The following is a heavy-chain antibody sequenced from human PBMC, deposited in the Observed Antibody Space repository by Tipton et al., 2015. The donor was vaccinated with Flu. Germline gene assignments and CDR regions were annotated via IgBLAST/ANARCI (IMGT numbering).Heavy chain of an antibody. CDR2: ISNDGSKK. D-gene: IGHD5-12*01. J-gene: IGHJ4*02. CDR3: ARARYSGYDYGADY. CDR1: GVTFSIYG. Sequence: RSLRLSCTASGVASGVTFSIYGMHWVRQAPGKGLEWVAVISNDGSKKSYRDSVKGRFTISRDNSEKTLYLQMNSLRPEDTAVYYCARARYSGYDYGADYWGQGTLVTVSS. V-gene: IGHV3-30*03.